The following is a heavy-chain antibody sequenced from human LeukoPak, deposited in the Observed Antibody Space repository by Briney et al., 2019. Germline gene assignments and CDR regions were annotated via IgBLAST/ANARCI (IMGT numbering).Heavy chain of an antibody. D-gene: IGHD5-18*01. CDR2: ISGSGGST. V-gene: IGHV3-23*01. CDR3: ASNTAMGPREDY. CDR1: GFTFSSYA. Sequence: QPGGSLRLSCAASGFTFSSYAMSWVRQAPGKGLEWVSAISGSGGSTYYADSVKGRFTISRDNSKNTLYLQMNSLRAEDTAVYYCASNTAMGPREDYWGQGTLVTVSS. J-gene: IGHJ4*02.